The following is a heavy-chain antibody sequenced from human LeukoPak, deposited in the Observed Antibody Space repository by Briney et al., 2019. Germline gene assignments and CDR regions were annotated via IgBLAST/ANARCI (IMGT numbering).Heavy chain of an antibody. CDR1: GLVFGNFW. Sequence: GGSLRLSCAASGLVFGNFWMSWVRQTPGKGLEWLASINEDGSGRYYLESVRGRFTVSRDNAKNSLYLQMDGLRAEDTALYYCARDLKYLPHYWGQGTLVTVSS. CDR3: ARDLKYLPHY. D-gene: IGHD2-2*01. J-gene: IGHJ4*02. V-gene: IGHV3-7*01. CDR2: INEDGSGR.